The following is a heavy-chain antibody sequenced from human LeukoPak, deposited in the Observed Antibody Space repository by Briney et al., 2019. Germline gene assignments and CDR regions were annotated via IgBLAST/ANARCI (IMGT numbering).Heavy chain of an antibody. CDR1: GGSFSGYY. CDR3: ARQQLGLNWFDP. D-gene: IGHD6-13*01. V-gene: IGHV4-34*01. Sequence: SETLSFTCAVYGGSFSGYYWSWIRQPPGKGLEWIGEINHSGSTNYNPSLKSRVTISVDTSKNQFSLKLSSVTAADTAVYYCARQQLGLNWFDPWGQGTLVTVSS. CDR2: INHSGST. J-gene: IGHJ5*02.